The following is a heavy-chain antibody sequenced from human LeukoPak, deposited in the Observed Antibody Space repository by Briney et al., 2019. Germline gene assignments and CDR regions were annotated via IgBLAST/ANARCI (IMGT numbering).Heavy chain of an antibody. Sequence: GGSLRLSCAASGFTFSDYYMSWIRQAPGKGLEWVSYISSSGSTIYYADSVKGRFTISRDNAKNSLYLQMNSLRAEDTAVYYCASPPRDDYNNYPPFDYWGQGTLVTVSS. D-gene: IGHD4-11*01. CDR2: ISSSGSTI. CDR1: GFTFSDYY. J-gene: IGHJ4*02. V-gene: IGHV3-11*01. CDR3: ASPPRDDYNNYPPFDY.